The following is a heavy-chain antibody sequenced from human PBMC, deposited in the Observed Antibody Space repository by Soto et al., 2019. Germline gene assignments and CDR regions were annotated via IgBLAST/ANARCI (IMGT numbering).Heavy chain of an antibody. Sequence: EVQPLESGGGLVQPGGSLRLSCAASGFTFSNYAVTWVRQAPGKGLEWVATISGSGGSTYYADSVKGRFTISRDNSKNTLYRQMNSLRAEDTAVYYCAKDQGSSWYEVDYWGQGTLVTVSS. CDR1: GFTFSNYA. J-gene: IGHJ4*02. D-gene: IGHD6-13*01. V-gene: IGHV3-23*01. CDR3: AKDQGSSWYEVDY. CDR2: ISGSGGST.